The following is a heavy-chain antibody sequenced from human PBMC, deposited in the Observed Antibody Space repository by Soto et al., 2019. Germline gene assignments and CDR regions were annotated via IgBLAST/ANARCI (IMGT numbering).Heavy chain of an antibody. D-gene: IGHD2-15*01. J-gene: IGHJ3*02. CDR2: IYYSGST. CDR1: GGSISSGGYY. V-gene: IGHV4-31*03. Sequence: QVQLQESGPGLVKPSQTLSLTCTVSGGSISSGGYYWSWIRQHPGKGLEWIGYIYYSGSTYYNPSLKSRVNISVDTSKNQFSLKLSSVTAADTAVYYCARDGHCSGGSCYSLGDDAFDIWGQGTMVTVSS. CDR3: ARDGHCSGGSCYSLGDDAFDI.